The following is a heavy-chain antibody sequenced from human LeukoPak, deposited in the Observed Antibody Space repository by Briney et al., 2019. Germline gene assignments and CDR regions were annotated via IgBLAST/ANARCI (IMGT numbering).Heavy chain of an antibody. J-gene: IGHJ5*02. CDR3: ARDPNVEARPGWWFDP. Sequence: GGSLRLSCAASGFTFSSYWMSWVRQAPGKGLEWVANIKQDGSEKYYVDSVKGRFTISRDNAKNSLYLQINSLRAEDTAVYYCARDPNVEARPGWWFDPWGQGTPVTVSS. V-gene: IGHV3-7*01. CDR2: IKQDGSEK. D-gene: IGHD1-1*01. CDR1: GFTFSSYW.